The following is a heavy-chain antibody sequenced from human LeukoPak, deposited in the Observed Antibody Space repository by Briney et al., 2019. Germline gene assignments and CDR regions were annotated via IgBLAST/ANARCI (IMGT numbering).Heavy chain of an antibody. V-gene: IGHV4-31*03. CDR2: IYYSGST. J-gene: IGHJ4*02. D-gene: IGHD3-22*01. CDR3: ARGFNRDSSGYYGY. Sequence: SETLSLTCTVPGGSISSGGYYWSWIRQHPGKGLEWIGYIYYSGSTYYNPSLKSRVTISVDTSKNQFSLKLSSVTAADTAVYYCARGFNRDSSGYYGYWGQGTLVTVSS. CDR1: GGSISSGGYY.